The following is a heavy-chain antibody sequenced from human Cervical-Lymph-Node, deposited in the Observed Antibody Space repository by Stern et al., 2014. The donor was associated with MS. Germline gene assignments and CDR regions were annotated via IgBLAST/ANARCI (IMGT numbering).Heavy chain of an antibody. D-gene: IGHD6-13*01. CDR3: ARGFSSSWYGGRFFNY. J-gene: IGHJ4*02. CDR1: GGSISSYY. Sequence: KESGPGLVKPSETLSLTCTVSGGSISSYYWSWIRQAPGKGLEWIAYIYYSGHTDYNPSLQGRVTVSVDTSKNQVSLRLSSVTAADTAVYYCARGFSSSWYGGRFFNYWGQGTLVTVSS. V-gene: IGHV4-59*01. CDR2: IYYSGHT.